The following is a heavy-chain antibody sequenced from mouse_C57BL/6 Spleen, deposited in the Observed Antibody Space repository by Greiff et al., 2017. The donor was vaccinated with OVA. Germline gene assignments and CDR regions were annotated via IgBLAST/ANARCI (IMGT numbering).Heavy chain of an antibody. J-gene: IGHJ2*01. CDR3: ARGRIDYFDY. Sequence: QVQLQQPGAELVMPGASVKLSCKASGYTFTGYWMHWVKQRPGQGLEWIGEIDPSDSYTNYNQKFKGKSTLTVDKSSSTAYMQLSSLTSEDSAVYYCARGRIDYFDYWGQGTTLTVSS. V-gene: IGHV1-69*01. CDR2: IDPSDSYT. CDR1: GYTFTGYW.